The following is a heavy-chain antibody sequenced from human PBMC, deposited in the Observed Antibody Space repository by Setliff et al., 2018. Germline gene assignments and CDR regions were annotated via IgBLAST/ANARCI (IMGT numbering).Heavy chain of an antibody. D-gene: IGHD6-19*01. Sequence: LSLPCTVSGGSIRSGGYYWSWIRQHPGKGLEWIGYIYYSGSTSYYNPSLKSRVTISVDTSKNQFSLKLSSVTAADTAVYYCARGRAGHSGHWGQGTLVTVSS. J-gene: IGHJ4*02. CDR1: GGSIRSGGYY. CDR3: ARGRAGHSGH. V-gene: IGHV4-31*03. CDR2: IYYSGSTS.